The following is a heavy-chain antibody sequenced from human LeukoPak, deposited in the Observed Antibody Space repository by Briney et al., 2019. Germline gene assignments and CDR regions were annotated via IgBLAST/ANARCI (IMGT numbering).Heavy chain of an antibody. Sequence: PGGSLRLSCAASGFTFSSYEMNWVRQAPGKGLEWVSYISSSGSTIYYADSVKGRFTISRDNAKNSLYLQMNSLRAEDTAVYYCARDLRRFAAYYFDYWGQGTLVTVSS. CDR2: ISSSGSTI. J-gene: IGHJ4*02. V-gene: IGHV3-48*03. CDR1: GFTFSSYE. D-gene: IGHD5/OR15-5a*01. CDR3: ARDLRRFAAYYFDY.